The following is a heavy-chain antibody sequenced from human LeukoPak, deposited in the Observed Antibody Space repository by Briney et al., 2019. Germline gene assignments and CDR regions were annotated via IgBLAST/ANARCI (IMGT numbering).Heavy chain of an antibody. CDR3: ARALARFGDFDP. D-gene: IGHD3-10*01. Sequence: GGSLRLSCAASGFTFSSYAMHWVRQAPGKGLEXVAVISYDGSNKYYADSVKGRFTISRDNSKNTLYLQMNSLRAEDTAVYYCARALARFGDFDPWGQGTLVTVSS. V-gene: IGHV3-30-3*01. CDR2: ISYDGSNK. CDR1: GFTFSSYA. J-gene: IGHJ5*02.